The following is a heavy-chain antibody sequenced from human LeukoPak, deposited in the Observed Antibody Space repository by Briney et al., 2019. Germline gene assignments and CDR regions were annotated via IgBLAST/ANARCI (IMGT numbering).Heavy chain of an antibody. CDR3: ARAAYRGYSYGYGYLDYDY. Sequence: SVKVSCKASGGTFSSYAISWVRQAPGQGLEWMGGIIPIFGTANYAQKFQGRVTITADKSTSTAYMELSSLGSEDTAVYYCARAAYRGYSYGYGYLDYDYWGQGTLVTVSS. CDR2: IIPIFGTA. J-gene: IGHJ4*02. CDR1: GGTFSSYA. V-gene: IGHV1-69*06. D-gene: IGHD5-18*01.